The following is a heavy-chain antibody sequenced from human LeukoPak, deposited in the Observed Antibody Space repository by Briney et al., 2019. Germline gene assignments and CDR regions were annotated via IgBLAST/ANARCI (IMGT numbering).Heavy chain of an antibody. Sequence: GGSLRLSCAASGFTFSTYSMNWVRQAPGKGLEWVSSISSSSSYIYYADSVKGRFTISRDNAKNSLDLQLNSLRAEDTAVYYCARAVGAIYNWFDPWGQETLVTVSS. CDR2: ISSSSSYI. CDR1: GFTFSTYS. J-gene: IGHJ5*02. D-gene: IGHD1-26*01. V-gene: IGHV3-21*01. CDR3: ARAVGAIYNWFDP.